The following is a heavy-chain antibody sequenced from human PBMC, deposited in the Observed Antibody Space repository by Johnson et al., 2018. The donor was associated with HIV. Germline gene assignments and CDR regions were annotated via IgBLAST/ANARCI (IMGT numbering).Heavy chain of an antibody. D-gene: IGHD1-26*01. V-gene: IGHV3-30*14. CDR3: ARALRYSGSLWAFDI. J-gene: IGHJ3*02. CDR1: GFTFSSYA. Sequence: QVQLVESGGGVVQPGRSLRLSCAASGFTFSSYAMHWVRQAPGKGLEWVAVISYDESNKDYADSVKGRFTISRDNSKNTLYLQMGSLRVEDMAVYYCARALRYSGSLWAFDIWGQGTMVTVSS. CDR2: ISYDESNK.